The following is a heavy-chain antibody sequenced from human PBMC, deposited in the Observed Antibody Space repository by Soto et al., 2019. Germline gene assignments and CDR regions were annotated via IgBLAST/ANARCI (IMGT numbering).Heavy chain of an antibody. CDR2: IYYSGST. Sequence: QLPLQEAGPGLVKPSETLSLTCTVSGGSISSSSYYWGWIRQPPGKGLEGIGSIYYSGSTYYNPSLSSRVPISVDTSKNQFSLKLSSVTAADTAVYYCARHEGLNSGWYRSYYCMDVWGQGTTVTVSS. CDR3: ARHEGLNSGWYRSYYCMDV. V-gene: IGHV4-39*01. CDR1: GGSISSSSYY. J-gene: IGHJ6*02. D-gene: IGHD6-19*01.